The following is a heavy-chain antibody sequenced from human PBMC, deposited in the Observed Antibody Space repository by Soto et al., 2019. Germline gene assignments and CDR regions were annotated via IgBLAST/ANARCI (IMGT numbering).Heavy chain of an antibody. Sequence: PGGSLRLSCVVPGSIFIGYGMHWVRQAPGKGLEWVGRIKSKTDGGTTDYAAPVKGRFTISRDDSKNTLYLQMSSLKTEDTAVYYCANFPHDYGDYGLFVYWGQGTLVTVSS. J-gene: IGHJ4*02. D-gene: IGHD4-17*01. CDR3: ANFPHDYGDYGLFVY. V-gene: IGHV3-15*07. CDR2: IKSKTDGGTT. CDR1: GSIFIGYG.